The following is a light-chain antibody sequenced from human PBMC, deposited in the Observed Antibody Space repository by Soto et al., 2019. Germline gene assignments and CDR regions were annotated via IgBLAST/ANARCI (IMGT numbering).Light chain of an antibody. Sequence: EIVMTQSPATLSVSPGERATFSCRASQSVSSNLAWYQQKPGQAPRLLIYGASTRATGIPARFSGSGSGTDFTLTISSLQSEDFAVYYCQQYNNWPPYSFGQGTKLEIK. J-gene: IGKJ2*01. CDR3: QQYNNWPPYS. CDR1: QSVSSN. V-gene: IGKV3-15*01. CDR2: GAS.